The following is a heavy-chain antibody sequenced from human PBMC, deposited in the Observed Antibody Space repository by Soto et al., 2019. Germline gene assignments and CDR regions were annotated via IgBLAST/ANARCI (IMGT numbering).Heavy chain of an antibody. CDR3: AGHTTTVTTYFDY. CDR1: GGSISSYS. V-gene: IGHV4-59*08. J-gene: IGHJ4*02. CDR2: IYYSGST. D-gene: IGHD4-4*01. Sequence: SETLSLTCTVSGGSISSYSWSWIRQPPGKGLESIGYIYYSGSTNYNPSLKSRITMSVDTSKNQFSLKLSSVTAADTAVYYCAGHTTTVTTYFDYWGQGTLVTVSS.